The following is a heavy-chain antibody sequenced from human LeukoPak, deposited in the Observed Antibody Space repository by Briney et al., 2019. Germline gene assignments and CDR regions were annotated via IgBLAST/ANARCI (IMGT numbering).Heavy chain of an antibody. V-gene: IGHV3-66*02. Sequence: GGSLRLSCAASGFTVSSNYMSWVRQAPGKGLEWVSVIYSGGSTYYADSVKGRFTISRDNSKNTLYLQMNSLRAEDTAVYYCARDLGSSKPTNWFDPWGQGTLVTVSS. CDR3: ARDLGSSKPTNWFDP. CDR2: IYSGGST. CDR1: GFTVSSNY. D-gene: IGHD3-16*01. J-gene: IGHJ5*02.